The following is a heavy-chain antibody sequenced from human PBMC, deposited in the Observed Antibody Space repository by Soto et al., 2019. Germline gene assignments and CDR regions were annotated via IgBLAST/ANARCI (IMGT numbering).Heavy chain of an antibody. CDR1: VYTFTSCA. D-gene: IGHD5-18*01. CDR2: ISAYNGNT. J-gene: IGHJ4*02. Sequence: GAAVAASWTASVYTFTSCAMSWVRQATGQGLEWMGWISAYNGNTNYAQKLQGRVTMTTDTSTSTAYMELRSLRSDDTAVYYCARLRYTAMVKNFDYWGQRTPVPVSS. V-gene: IGHV1-18*04. CDR3: ARLRYTAMVKNFDY.